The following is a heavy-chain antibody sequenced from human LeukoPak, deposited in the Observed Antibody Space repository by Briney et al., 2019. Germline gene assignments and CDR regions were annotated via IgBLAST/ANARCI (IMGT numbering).Heavy chain of an antibody. CDR1: GFTFSSYG. D-gene: IGHD3-3*01. CDR2: IRYDGSNK. CDR3: AKEVLRYPYYMDV. Sequence: GGSLRPSCAASGFTFSSYGMHCVRQAPGKGLGWVAFIRYDGSNKYYADSVKGRFTISRDNSKNTLYLQMNSLRAEDTAVYYCAKEVLRYPYYMDVWGKGTTVTVSS. J-gene: IGHJ6*03. V-gene: IGHV3-30*02.